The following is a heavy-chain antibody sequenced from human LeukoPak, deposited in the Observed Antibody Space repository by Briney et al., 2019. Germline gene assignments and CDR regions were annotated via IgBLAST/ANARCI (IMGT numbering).Heavy chain of an antibody. J-gene: IGHJ5*01. CDR3: ARDVGSGDGHNLDS. CDR1: GYTFTSYG. D-gene: IGHD5-24*01. V-gene: IGHV1-18*01. Sequence: ASVTVSCKGAGYTFTSYGVSWVRQAPGQGLEWIGWISAYRGNKKYGQRFQDRLTMTTDASTSTSYMELRSLGSDDTAVYYCARDVGSGDGHNLDSWGHGTLVIVSS. CDR2: ISAYRGNK.